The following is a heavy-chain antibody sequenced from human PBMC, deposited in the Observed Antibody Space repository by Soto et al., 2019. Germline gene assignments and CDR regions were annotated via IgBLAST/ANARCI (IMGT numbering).Heavy chain of an antibody. J-gene: IGHJ4*02. V-gene: IGHV1-69*13. CDR1: GGTFSSYA. D-gene: IGHD3-22*01. Sequence: SVKVSCKASGGTFSSYAISWVRQAPGQGLEWMGGIIPIFGTANYAQKFQGRVTITADESTSTAYMELSSLRSEDTAVYYCARWASFYDSSGYYNHNFDYWGEGTLVTAAS. CDR2: IIPIFGTA. CDR3: ARWASFYDSSGYYNHNFDY.